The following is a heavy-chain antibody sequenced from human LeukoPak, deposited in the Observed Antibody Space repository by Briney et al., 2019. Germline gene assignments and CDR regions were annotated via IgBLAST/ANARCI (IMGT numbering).Heavy chain of an antibody. J-gene: IGHJ6*03. D-gene: IGHD3-3*01. CDR2: IYYSGST. CDR1: GGSISSYY. CDR3: ARSEYYYYYYMDV. Sequence: LSETLSLTCPVSGGSISSYYWSWIRQPPGKGLEWIGYIYYSGSTNYNPSLKSRVTISVDTSKNQFSLKLSSVTAADTAVYYCARSEYYYYYYMDVWGKGTTVTVSS. V-gene: IGHV4-59*01.